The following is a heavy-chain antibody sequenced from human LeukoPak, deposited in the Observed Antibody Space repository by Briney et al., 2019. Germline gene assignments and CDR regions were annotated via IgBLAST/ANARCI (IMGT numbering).Heavy chain of an antibody. Sequence: GGSLRLSCAASGFTFSSYAMSWVRQAPGKGLEWVSTISGTGDTTYYADSVKGRFTISRDNSKNTLYLQMDSLRAEDTAVYYCANFPYYYDSSVYASYFDYWGQGTLVTVSS. J-gene: IGHJ4*02. CDR2: ISGTGDTT. D-gene: IGHD3-22*01. CDR3: ANFPYYYDSSVYASYFDY. CDR1: GFTFSSYA. V-gene: IGHV3-23*01.